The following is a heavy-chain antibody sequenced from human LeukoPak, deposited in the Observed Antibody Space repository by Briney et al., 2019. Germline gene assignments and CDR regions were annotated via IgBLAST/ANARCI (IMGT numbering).Heavy chain of an antibody. CDR3: ARDPGYSSGYFGYFDY. CDR2: ISSSSSYI. CDR1: GFTFSSYS. Sequence: GGSLRLSCAAPGFTFSSYSMNWVRQAPGKGLEWVSSISSSSSYIYYADSEKGRFTISRDNAKNSLYLQMNSLRAEDTAVYYCARDPGYSSGYFGYFDYWGQGTLVTVSS. V-gene: IGHV3-21*01. J-gene: IGHJ4*02. D-gene: IGHD3-22*01.